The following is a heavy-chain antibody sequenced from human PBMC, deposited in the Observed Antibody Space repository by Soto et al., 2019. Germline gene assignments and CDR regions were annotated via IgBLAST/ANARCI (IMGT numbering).Heavy chain of an antibody. Sequence: RGESLKISCKGSGYSFTSYWIGWVRQMPGKGLEWMGIIYPGDSDTRYSPSFQGQVTISADKSISTAYLQWSSLKASDTAMYYCARLYERIAVAGISAFDIWGQGTMVTVSS. CDR2: IYPGDSDT. CDR3: ARLYERIAVAGISAFDI. J-gene: IGHJ3*02. V-gene: IGHV5-51*01. CDR1: GYSFTSYW. D-gene: IGHD6-19*01.